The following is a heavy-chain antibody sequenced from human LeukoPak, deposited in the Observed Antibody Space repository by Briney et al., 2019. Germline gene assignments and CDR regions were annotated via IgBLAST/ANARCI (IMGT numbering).Heavy chain of an antibody. V-gene: IGHV4-34*01. D-gene: IGHD6-6*01. CDR3: ARVRGSSSV. J-gene: IGHJ4*02. Sequence: SETLSLTCAVYGGSFSGYYWSWIRQPPGKGLEWIGEINHSGSTNYNPSLKSRVTISVDTSKNQFSLKLSSVTAADTAVYYCARVRGSSSVWDQGTLVTVPS. CDR2: INHSGST. CDR1: GGSFSGYY.